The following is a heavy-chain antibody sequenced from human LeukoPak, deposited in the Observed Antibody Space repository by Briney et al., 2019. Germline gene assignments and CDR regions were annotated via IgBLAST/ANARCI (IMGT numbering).Heavy chain of an antibody. CDR3: AHSHSSGWPESDYFDY. CDR1: GFSLSTSGVG. Sequence: ESGPTLVKPTQTLTLTCTFSGFSLSTSGVGVGWIRQPPGKALEWLALIYWDDDKRCSPSLKSRLTITKDTSKNQVVLTMTNMDPVDTATYYCAHSHSSGWPESDYFDYWGQGTLVTVSS. CDR2: IYWDDDK. V-gene: IGHV2-5*02. J-gene: IGHJ4*02. D-gene: IGHD6-19*01.